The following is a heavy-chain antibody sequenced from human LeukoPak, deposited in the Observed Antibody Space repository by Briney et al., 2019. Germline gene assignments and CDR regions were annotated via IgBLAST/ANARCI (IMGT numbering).Heavy chain of an antibody. V-gene: IGHV3-21*01. CDR1: GFTFSIDG. Sequence: GGSLTLSCAGSGFTFSIDGMNWVRQAPGKGLEWVSSISPNSNFIYQADSVKGRFTISRDNAKNSLYLQMSSLRAEDTALYYCCPGNNFDFWGQGTLVTVSS. J-gene: IGHJ4*02. D-gene: IGHD1-1*01. CDR2: ISPNSNFI. CDR3: CPGNNFDF.